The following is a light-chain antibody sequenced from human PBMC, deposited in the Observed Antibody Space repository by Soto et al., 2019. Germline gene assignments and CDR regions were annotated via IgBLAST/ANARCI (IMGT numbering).Light chain of an antibody. CDR2: GAS. Sequence: EILMTQSPATLSVSPGERATLSCRATQTVNNKVVWYQHKPGQAPRLLIYGASTRATSFPARFSGSGSGTDFTLTISSLEPEDSAVYYCHQRQSWPRTFGQGTKVDIK. V-gene: IGKV3-15*01. CDR1: QTVNNK. CDR3: HQRQSWPRT. J-gene: IGKJ1*01.